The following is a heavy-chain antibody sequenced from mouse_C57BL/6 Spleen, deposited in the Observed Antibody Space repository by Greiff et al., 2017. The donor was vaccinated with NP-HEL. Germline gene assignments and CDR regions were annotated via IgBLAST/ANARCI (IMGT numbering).Heavy chain of an antibody. V-gene: IGHV1-54*01. CDR2: INPGSGGT. CDR1: GYAFTNYL. J-gene: IGHJ3*01. D-gene: IGHD1-2*01. CDR3: ARSAPIAY. Sequence: VQLQQSGAELVRPGTSVKVSCKASGYAFTNYLIEWVKQRPGQGLEWIGVINPGSGGTNYNEKFKGKATLTADKSSSTAYMQLSSLTSEDSAVYFCARSAPIAYWGQGTLVTVSA.